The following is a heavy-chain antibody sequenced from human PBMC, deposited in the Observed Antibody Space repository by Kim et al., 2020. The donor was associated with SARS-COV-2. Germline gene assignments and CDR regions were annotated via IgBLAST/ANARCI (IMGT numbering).Heavy chain of an antibody. D-gene: IGHD3-10*01. CDR3: AKVGYGSGSYGAFDI. V-gene: IGHV3-23*01. Sequence: DSVKCRFTISRDNSKNTLYLQMNSLRAEDTAVYYCAKVGYGSGSYGAFDIWGQGTMVTVSS. J-gene: IGHJ3*02.